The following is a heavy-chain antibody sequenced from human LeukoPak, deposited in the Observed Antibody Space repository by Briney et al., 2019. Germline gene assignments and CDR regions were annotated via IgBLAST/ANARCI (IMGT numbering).Heavy chain of an antibody. CDR3: VPMVATAYDY. Sequence: PGGSLRLSCAGSGFTFRNYWMGWVRQPPGKGLEWVANIRQDGGDNHYVDSVKGRFTISRDNARNSLSLQMNSLRAEDTAVYYCVPMVATAYDYWGQGTLVTVSS. D-gene: IGHD5-12*01. CDR1: GFTFRNYW. CDR2: IRQDGGDN. J-gene: IGHJ4*02. V-gene: IGHV3-7*03.